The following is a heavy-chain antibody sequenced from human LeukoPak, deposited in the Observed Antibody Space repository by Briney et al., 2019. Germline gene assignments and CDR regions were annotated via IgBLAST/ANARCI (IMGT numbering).Heavy chain of an antibody. CDR3: ARAVDYGDYADDAFDI. CDR1: GFTFSSYW. CDR2: INSDGSST. D-gene: IGHD4-17*01. Sequence: PGGSLRLSCAASGFTFSSYWMHWVRQAPGKGLVWVSRINSDGSSTSYADSVKGRFTISRDNAKNTLYLQMNSLRAEDTAVYYCARAVDYGDYADDAFDIWGQGTMVTVSS. V-gene: IGHV3-74*01. J-gene: IGHJ3*02.